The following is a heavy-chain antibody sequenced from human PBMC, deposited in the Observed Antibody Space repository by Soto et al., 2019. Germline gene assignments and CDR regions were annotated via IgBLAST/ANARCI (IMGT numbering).Heavy chain of an antibody. CDR1: GYTFTGYY. D-gene: IGHD3-22*01. Sequence: ASVKVSCKASGYTFTGYYMHWVRQAPGQGLEWMGWINPNSGGTNYAQKFQGRVTMTRDTSISTAYMELSRLRSDDTAVYYCASTYYYDSSGPDGMDVWGQGTTVTVSS. CDR3: ASTYYYDSSGPDGMDV. J-gene: IGHJ6*02. V-gene: IGHV1-2*02. CDR2: INPNSGGT.